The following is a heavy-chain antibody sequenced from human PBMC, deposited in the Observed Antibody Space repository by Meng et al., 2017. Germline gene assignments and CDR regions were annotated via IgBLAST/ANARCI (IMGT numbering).Heavy chain of an antibody. V-gene: IGHV3-30*01. CDR3: ARDTASSSSTPYFDY. CDR2: ISYDGSNK. D-gene: IGHD6-6*01. CDR1: GFTFSSYA. Sequence: GESLKISCAASGFTFSSYAMHWVRQAPGKGLEWVAVISYDGSNKYYADSVKGRFTISRDNSKNTLYLQMNSLRAEDTAVYYCARDTASSSSTPYFDYWGQGTLVTVSS. J-gene: IGHJ4*02.